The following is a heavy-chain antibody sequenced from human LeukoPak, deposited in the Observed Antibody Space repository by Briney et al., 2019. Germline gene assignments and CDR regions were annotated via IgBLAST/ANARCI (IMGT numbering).Heavy chain of an antibody. CDR2: ISSSGRII. D-gene: IGHD2-8*01. J-gene: IGHJ6*02. V-gene: IGHV3-11*01. Sequence: GGSLRLSCAASVFTFSDYYMSWIREAPGKGLEWVSYISSSGRIIYYADSVKGRFTISRDNAKNSLFLQMNSLRAEDTAVYYCASVHYYGMEVWGQGTTVTVSS. CDR3: ASVHYYGMEV. CDR1: VFTFSDYY.